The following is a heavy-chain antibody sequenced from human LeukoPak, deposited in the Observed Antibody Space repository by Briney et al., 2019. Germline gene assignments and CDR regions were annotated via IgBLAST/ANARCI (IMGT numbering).Heavy chain of an antibody. D-gene: IGHD2/OR15-2a*01. J-gene: IGHJ4*02. Sequence: SETLSLTYTVSGGSITPYYWSWVRQPTGRGLEWIGRIYASGSANYNSSLKSRVSMSVDTSKNQFSLNLSSVTAADTAVYYCAREFRHSTGWSLYYFDRWGQGILVTVAS. CDR1: GGSITPYY. V-gene: IGHV4-4*07. CDR3: AREFRHSTGWSLYYFDR. CDR2: IYASGSA.